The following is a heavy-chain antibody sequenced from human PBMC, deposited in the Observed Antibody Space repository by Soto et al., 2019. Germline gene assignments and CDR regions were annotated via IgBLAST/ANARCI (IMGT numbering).Heavy chain of an antibody. V-gene: IGHV1-69*13. CDR1: RDTVHTSA. CDR2: IIVIFGPA. CDR3: GRGGSWEKVDS. J-gene: IGHJ4*02. Sequence: SVKVSCKASRDTVHTSAISWVLQAPGQGLEWMGGIIVIFGPAIYAQKFQGRVTITADESTNTAFLDLNSLRSDDTAVYYCGRGGSWEKVDSWGPGTLVTVSS. D-gene: IGHD1-26*01.